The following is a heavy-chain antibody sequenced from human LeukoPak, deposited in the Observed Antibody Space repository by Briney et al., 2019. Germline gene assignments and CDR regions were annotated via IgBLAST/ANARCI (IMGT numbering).Heavy chain of an antibody. D-gene: IGHD1-14*01. V-gene: IGHV3-33*05. CDR3: ARGGMRRPYDC. Sequence: GGSLRLSCAASGFIFSSYAMHLVRQAPGKGLEWLAVISYDGANKYYADSVKGRFTISRDTSKNTVYLQMNSLRAEDTAVYYCARGGMRRPYDCWGQGALVTVSS. CDR1: GFIFSSYA. CDR2: ISYDGANK. J-gene: IGHJ4*02.